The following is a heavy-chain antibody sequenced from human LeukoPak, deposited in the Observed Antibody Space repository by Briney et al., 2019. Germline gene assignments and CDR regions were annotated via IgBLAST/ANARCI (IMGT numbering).Heavy chain of an antibody. D-gene: IGHD2-15*01. J-gene: IGHJ4*02. Sequence: PSGTPSPPCPVFGGAFRGFYLSWIPPPPGEGPEWVGEIKNSGSTNYNPSLKSRVTISVDTSKNQFSLKLSSVTAADTAVYYCARGALEGYCSGGSCPFFDYWGQGTLVTVSS. V-gene: IGHV4-34*01. CDR3: ARGALEGYCSGGSCPFFDY. CDR1: GGAFRGFY. CDR2: IKNSGST.